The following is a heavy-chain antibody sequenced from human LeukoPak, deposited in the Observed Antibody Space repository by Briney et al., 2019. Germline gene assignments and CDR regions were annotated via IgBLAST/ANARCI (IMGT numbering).Heavy chain of an antibody. J-gene: IGHJ4*02. Sequence: GGSLRLSCAASGFTFSSYWMSWVRQAPGKGLEWVANIKQDGSEKYYVDSVKGRFTISRDNAKNSLYLQMNSLRAEDTAVYYCARVDRESGDYLDYWGQGTLVTVSS. CDR1: GFTFSSYW. CDR3: ARVDRESGDYLDY. V-gene: IGHV3-7*01. CDR2: IKQDGSEK. D-gene: IGHD4-17*01.